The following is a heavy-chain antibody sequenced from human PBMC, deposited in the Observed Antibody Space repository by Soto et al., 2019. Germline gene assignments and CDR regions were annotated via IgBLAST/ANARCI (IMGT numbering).Heavy chain of an antibody. CDR1: GYTFTGYY. V-gene: IGHV1-2*04. D-gene: IGHD4-17*01. CDR2: INPNSGGT. Sequence: VKVSCKASGYTFTGYYMHWVRQAPGQGLEWMGWINPNSGGTNYAQKFQGWVTMTRDTSISTAYMELSRLRSDDTAVYYCARDGHFYGDYTYYYYYGMDVWGQGTTVTVSS. J-gene: IGHJ6*02. CDR3: ARDGHFYGDYTYYYYYGMDV.